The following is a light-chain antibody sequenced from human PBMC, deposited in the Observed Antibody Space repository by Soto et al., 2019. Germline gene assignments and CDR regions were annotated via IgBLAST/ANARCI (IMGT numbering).Light chain of an antibody. V-gene: IGLV1-51*02. Sequence: QSVLTQPPSVSAAPGQKVTISCSGSSSNIGNNYVSWYQPLPGTAPKLLIYENNKRPSGIPDRFSGSKSGTSATLGITGLQTGDEADYYCGTWDSSLSARYVFGTGTKVTVL. CDR2: ENN. CDR1: SSNIGNNY. CDR3: GTWDSSLSARYV. J-gene: IGLJ1*01.